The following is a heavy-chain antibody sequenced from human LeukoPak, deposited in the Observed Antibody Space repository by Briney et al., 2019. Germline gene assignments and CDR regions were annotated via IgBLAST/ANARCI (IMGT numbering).Heavy chain of an antibody. CDR2: ITAKTGSP. CDR1: GFTFSIYA. V-gene: IGHV3-23*01. Sequence: PGGSLRLSCAASGFTFSIYAMTWVRQSPGKGLEWVSSITAKTGSPYYADSVKGRFTSSRDNSKNTLFLQMNSLRAEDTAVYCCAQDGGLLFNEDYVCGPDSWGQGTLVTVSS. J-gene: IGHJ4*02. CDR3: AQDGGLLFNEDYVCGPDS. D-gene: IGHD3-16*01.